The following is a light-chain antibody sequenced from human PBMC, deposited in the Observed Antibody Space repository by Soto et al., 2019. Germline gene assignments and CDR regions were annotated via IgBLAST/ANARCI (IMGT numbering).Light chain of an antibody. Sequence: VLTQSPGTLALSPGERATLSCRASQGVSSSDLAWYQHKPGQAPRRLIYSTSSRAPGIPDRFSGSESGTHFTPSIATLEPEDFAVYYFQHHGSSPYTFGQGAKRAIK. V-gene: IGKV3-20*01. J-gene: IGKJ2*01. CDR1: QGVSSSD. CDR3: QHHGSSPYT. CDR2: STS.